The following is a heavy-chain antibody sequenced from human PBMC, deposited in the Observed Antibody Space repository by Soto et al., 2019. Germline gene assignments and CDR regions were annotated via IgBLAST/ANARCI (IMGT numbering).Heavy chain of an antibody. J-gene: IGHJ6*03. CDR1: GGSISSYY. CDR2: IYYSGST. V-gene: IGHV4-59*08. Sequence: PSETLSLTCTVSGGSISSYYWSWIRQPPGKGLEWIGYIYYSGSTNYNPSLKSRVTISVDTSKNQFSLKLSSVTAADTAVYYCARWRVDHYNYIDVWGKGTTVTVSS. CDR3: ARWRVDHYNYIDV.